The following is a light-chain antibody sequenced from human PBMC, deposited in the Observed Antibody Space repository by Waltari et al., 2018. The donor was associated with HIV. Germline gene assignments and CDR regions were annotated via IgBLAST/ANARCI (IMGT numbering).Light chain of an antibody. J-gene: IGKJ2*01. Sequence: DIQLTQSPSFLSASVEDRVTITCRASQGISSYLAWYQQKPGKAPKLLIYAASTLQRGVPSRCRGSGSGTEFTLTSSRLQPEDFATYYWQQLNSYPRTFGQGTKLEIK. CDR3: QQLNSYPRT. CDR1: QGISSY. CDR2: AAS. V-gene: IGKV1-9*01.